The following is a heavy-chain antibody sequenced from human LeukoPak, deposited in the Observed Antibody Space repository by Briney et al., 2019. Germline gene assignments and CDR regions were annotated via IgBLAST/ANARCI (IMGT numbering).Heavy chain of an antibody. CDR1: GFTFSSYA. J-gene: IGHJ4*02. CDR3: AKGGSPFDFDSAFDY. V-gene: IGHV3-23*01. Sequence: PGGSRRLSCAASGFTFSSYAMSWVRQAPGKGLEWVSAISGSGGSTYYADSVKGRFTISRVNSKNTLYLQMNSLRAEDTAVYYCAKGGSPFDFDSAFDYWGQGTLVTVSS. D-gene: IGHD3-9*01. CDR2: ISGSGGST.